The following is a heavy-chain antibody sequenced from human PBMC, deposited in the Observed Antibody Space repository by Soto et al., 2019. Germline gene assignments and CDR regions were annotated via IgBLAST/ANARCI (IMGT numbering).Heavy chain of an antibody. V-gene: IGHV1-3*01. CDR3: ARDRGYCSSTSCYPVRWFDP. CDR1: GYTFTSYA. Sequence: ASVKVSCKASGYTFTSYAMHWVRQAPGQRLEWMGWINASNGNTKYSQKFQGRVTITRDTSASTAYMELSSLRSEDTAVYYCARDRGYCSSTSCYPVRWFDPWGQGTLVTVSS. CDR2: INASNGNT. D-gene: IGHD2-2*01. J-gene: IGHJ5*02.